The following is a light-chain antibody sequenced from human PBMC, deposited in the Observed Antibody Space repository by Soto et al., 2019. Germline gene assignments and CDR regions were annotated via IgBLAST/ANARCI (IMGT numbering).Light chain of an antibody. J-gene: IGLJ2*01. CDR2: GNN. CDR1: GSSIGTNT. Sequence: QSVLXQPPSASGTPVQRVTISCSGSGSSIGTNTVNWYRQLPGTAPKLLIYGNNQRPSGVPDRFSGSKSGTSASLAISGLQSEDEAEYYCAAWDGSLNNVLFGGGTKVTVL. CDR3: AAWDGSLNNVL. V-gene: IGLV1-44*01.